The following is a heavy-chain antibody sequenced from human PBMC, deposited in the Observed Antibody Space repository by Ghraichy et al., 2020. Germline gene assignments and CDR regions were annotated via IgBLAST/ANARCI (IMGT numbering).Heavy chain of an antibody. D-gene: IGHD7-27*01. CDR1: GFTFSSYW. J-gene: IGHJ4*02. V-gene: IGHV3-7*01. CDR3: ARKTGDWRFFDY. Sequence: GESLNISCAASGFTFSSYWMSWVRQAPGKGLEWVANIKQDGSEKYYVDSVKGRFTISRDNAKNSLYLQMNSLRAEDTAVYYCARKTGDWRFFDYWGQGTLVTVSS. CDR2: IKQDGSEK.